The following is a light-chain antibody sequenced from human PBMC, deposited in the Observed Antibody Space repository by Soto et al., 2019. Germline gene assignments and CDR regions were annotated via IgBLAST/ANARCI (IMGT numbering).Light chain of an antibody. J-gene: IGKJ4*01. CDR2: GAS. CDR3: HQYNSWPPLT. CDR1: QSVSSN. Sequence: EIVMTQSPATLSVSPGERATLSCRASQSVSSNLAWYQQKPGQAPRLLLYGASTRATGIPARFSGSGSGTEFTLTISSLQSEDLAVYYCHQYNSWPPLTFGGGTKVEIK. V-gene: IGKV3-15*01.